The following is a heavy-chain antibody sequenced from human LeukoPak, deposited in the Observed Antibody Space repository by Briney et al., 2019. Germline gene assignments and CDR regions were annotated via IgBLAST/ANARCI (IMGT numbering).Heavy chain of an antibody. J-gene: IGHJ4*02. CDR1: GLTFSRYA. CDR3: AKDIAQGYTFGSIEQDY. Sequence: GGSLRLSCAVSGLTFSRYAMSWVRQAPGKGLEWVSAISESGSGAYYADSVKGRFTISRDNSKDTLSLQMNSLRAEDTAVYYCAKDIAQGYTFGSIEQDYWGQGTLVTVSS. D-gene: IGHD5-18*01. CDR2: ISESGSGA. V-gene: IGHV3-23*01.